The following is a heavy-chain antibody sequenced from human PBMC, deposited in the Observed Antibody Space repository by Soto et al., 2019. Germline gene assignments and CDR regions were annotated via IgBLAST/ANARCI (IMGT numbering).Heavy chain of an antibody. J-gene: IGHJ3*02. D-gene: IGHD4-17*01. CDR1: GFTISIYA. V-gene: IGHV3-23*01. CDR3: AKNFGGYGDFDAFDI. CDR2: FSISGGGT. Sequence: GGPLRLSCASSGFTISIYALSWVRPAPGKGLEWVSTFSISGGGTYYADSVKGRFTISRDNSKNTLYLQMNSLRAEDTAIYYCAKNFGGYGDFDAFDIWGQGTMVPFS.